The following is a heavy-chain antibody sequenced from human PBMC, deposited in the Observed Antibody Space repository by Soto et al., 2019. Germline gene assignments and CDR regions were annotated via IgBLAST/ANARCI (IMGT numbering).Heavy chain of an antibody. J-gene: IGHJ4*02. CDR1: GVVTFRGSYY. V-gene: IGHV4-31*03. CDR3: ARGYSGYDYNFDY. Sequence: LSLPCSFSGVVTFRGSYYWSWIRQRPGKGLECLGYIFNSGSAYYNPSLRSRVTISIDTSKDEFSLTLSSVTAADTAVYFCARGYSGYDYNFDYWGQGISVTVSS. D-gene: IGHD5-12*01. CDR2: IFNSGSA.